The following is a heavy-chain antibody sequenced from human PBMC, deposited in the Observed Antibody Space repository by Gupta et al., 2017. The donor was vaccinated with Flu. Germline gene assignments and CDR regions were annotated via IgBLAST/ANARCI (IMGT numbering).Heavy chain of an antibody. J-gene: IGHJ6*03. V-gene: IGHV3-33*01. D-gene: IGHD2/OR15-2a*01. CDR1: GLTFSNFA. CDR2: IWSDGNNK. Sequence: QVQLVESGGGVVQPGGSLRLSCAASGLTFSNFAMHWIRQAPGKGLEWVGVIWSDGNNKNSADSVKGRFTISRDNAKNTLFLQMNSLRAEDTAVYYCARAPHFYYHYLDVWGAGTAVTVSS. CDR3: ARAPHFYYHYLDV.